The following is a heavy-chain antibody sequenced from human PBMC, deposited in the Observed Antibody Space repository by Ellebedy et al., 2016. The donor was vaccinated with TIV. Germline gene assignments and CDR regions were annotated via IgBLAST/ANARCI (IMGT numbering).Heavy chain of an antibody. CDR3: VRTGRPWFDY. J-gene: IGHJ4*02. D-gene: IGHD2-8*02. V-gene: IGHV3-13*01. CDR2: SGAAGDT. CDR1: GFSLTGSD. Sequence: GESLKISCAASGFSLTGSDLHWVRRRRGKGLEWVAASGAAGDTYYPDSVKGRFTISRDNAKNSLYLHMNSLKAEDTAVYYCVRTGRPWFDYWGQGTLVTVSS.